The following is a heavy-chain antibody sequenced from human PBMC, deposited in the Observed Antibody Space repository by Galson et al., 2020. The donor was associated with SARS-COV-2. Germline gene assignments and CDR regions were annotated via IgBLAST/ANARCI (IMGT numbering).Heavy chain of an antibody. CDR3: ATSPPLVVVPAARGPPWFDP. J-gene: IGHJ5*02. D-gene: IGHD2-2*01. CDR2: FDPEDGET. Sequence: ASVKVSCKVSGYTLTELSMHWVRQAPGKGLEWMGGFDPEDGETIYAQKFQGRVTMTEDTSTDTAYMELSSLRSEDTAVYYCATSPPLVVVPAARGPPWFDPWGQGTLVTVSS. V-gene: IGHV1-24*01. CDR1: GYTLTELS.